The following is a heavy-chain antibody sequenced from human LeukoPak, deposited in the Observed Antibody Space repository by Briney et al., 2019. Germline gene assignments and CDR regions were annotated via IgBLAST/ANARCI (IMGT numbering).Heavy chain of an antibody. CDR2: ISWNSGSI. CDR1: GFTFDDYA. J-gene: IGHJ4*02. Sequence: QSGGSLRLSCAASGFTFDDYAMHWVRQAPGKGLEWVSGISWNSGSIGYADSVKGRFTISRDNAKNSLYLQMNSLRAEDTALYYCAEDIHYDILTGEFDYWGQGTLVTVSS. V-gene: IGHV3-9*01. CDR3: AEDIHYDILTGEFDY. D-gene: IGHD3-9*01.